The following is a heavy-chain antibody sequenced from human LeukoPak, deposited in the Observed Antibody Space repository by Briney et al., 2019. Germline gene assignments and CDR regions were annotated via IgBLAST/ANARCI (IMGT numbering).Heavy chain of an antibody. CDR1: GYTFAGYG. J-gene: IGHJ4*02. V-gene: IGHV1-3*04. CDR3: AKDHGKSGSFDY. D-gene: IGHD5-24*01. CDR2: INTGNGNT. Sequence: GASVRISCKASGYTFAGYGVHWVRQAPGQGLECMGWINTGNGNTGSSQNFQGRVTLTKDTAASTAYMELSGLTSEDTAVYHCAKDHGKSGSFDYWGQGTLVTVS.